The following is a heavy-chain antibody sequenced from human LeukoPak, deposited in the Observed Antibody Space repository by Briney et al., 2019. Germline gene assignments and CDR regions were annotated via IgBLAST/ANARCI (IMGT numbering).Heavy chain of an antibody. CDR1: GYSFTSHW. Sequence: GESLKISCKGSGYSFTSHWIGWVRQMPGKGLEWMGIIYPGDSNTRYSPSFQGQVTISADKSISTAYLQWSSLKASDTAMYYCARCSFPYYYYMDVWGKGTTVTVSS. J-gene: IGHJ6*03. CDR2: IYPGDSNT. D-gene: IGHD6-6*01. V-gene: IGHV5-51*01. CDR3: ARCSFPYYYYMDV.